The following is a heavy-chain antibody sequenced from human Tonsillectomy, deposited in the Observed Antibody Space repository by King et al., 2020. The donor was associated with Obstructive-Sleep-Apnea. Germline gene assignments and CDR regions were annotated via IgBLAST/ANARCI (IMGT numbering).Heavy chain of an antibody. D-gene: IGHD5-18*01. Sequence: VQLVESGGGLVQPGGSLRLSCAASGFTFSSYAMSWVRQAPGKGLEWVSAISGSGGSTYYADSVKGRFTISRDNSKNTLYLQMNNMRAEDTAVYYCSKDLWARSYGQNCDYWGQGTLVTVSS. CDR2: ISGSGGST. CDR3: SKDLWARSYGQNCDY. CDR1: GFTFSSYA. V-gene: IGHV3-23*04. J-gene: IGHJ4*02.